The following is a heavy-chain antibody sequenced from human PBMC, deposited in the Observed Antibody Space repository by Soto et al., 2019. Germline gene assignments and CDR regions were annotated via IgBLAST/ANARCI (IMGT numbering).Heavy chain of an antibody. D-gene: IGHD3-10*01. CDR1: GSTITDYY. J-gene: IGHJ6*02. Sequence: NPGGSLRLSXGASGSTITDYYMSWIRQAPGKGLEWVSHISSVGTTTYYADSVKGRFSISMDNAKNSLYLQMNSLRAEDTAVYYCARDQQGSGSHWLGYNYYAMDVWGQGTTVTVSS. V-gene: IGHV3-11*01. CDR2: ISSVGTTT. CDR3: ARDQQGSGSHWLGYNYYAMDV.